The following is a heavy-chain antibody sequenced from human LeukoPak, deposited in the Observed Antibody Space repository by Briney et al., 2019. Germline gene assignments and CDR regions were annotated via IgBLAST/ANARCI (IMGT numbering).Heavy chain of an antibody. Sequence: PGGSLRLSCVASGFTFSSYSMNWVRQAPGKGLEWVSSISSSSSYIYYADSVKSRFTISRDNAKNSLYLQMNSLRAEDTAVYYCARDSTMVRGVISYFDYWGQGTLVTVSS. V-gene: IGHV3-21*01. CDR1: GFTFSSYS. CDR3: ARDSTMVRGVISYFDY. CDR2: ISSSSSYI. D-gene: IGHD3-10*01. J-gene: IGHJ4*02.